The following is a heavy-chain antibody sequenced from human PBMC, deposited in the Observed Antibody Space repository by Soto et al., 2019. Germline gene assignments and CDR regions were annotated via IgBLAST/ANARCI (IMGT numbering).Heavy chain of an antibody. Sequence: GGSLRLSCAASGFTFSSYAMHWVRQAPGKGLEYVSAISSNGGSTYYANSVKGRFTISRDNSKNTLYLQMGSLRAEDMAVYYCARAQYYYGSGSHSVDWGQGTLVTVSS. CDR1: GFTFSSYA. V-gene: IGHV3-64*01. J-gene: IGHJ4*02. CDR2: ISSNGGST. D-gene: IGHD3-10*01. CDR3: ARAQYYYGSGSHSVD.